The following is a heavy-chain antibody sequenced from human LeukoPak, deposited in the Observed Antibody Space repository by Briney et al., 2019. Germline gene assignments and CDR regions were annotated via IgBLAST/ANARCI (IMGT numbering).Heavy chain of an antibody. CDR3: AKDYYYYDSSGYSSIGY. Sequence: GGSLRLSCAASGFTFSSYAMHWVRQAPGKGLEWVAVISYDGSNKYYADSVKGRFTISRDNSKNTLYLQMNSLRAEDTAVYYCAKDYYYYDSSGYSSIGYWGQGTLVTVSS. CDR2: ISYDGSNK. CDR1: GFTFSSYA. V-gene: IGHV3-30-3*01. D-gene: IGHD3-22*01. J-gene: IGHJ4*02.